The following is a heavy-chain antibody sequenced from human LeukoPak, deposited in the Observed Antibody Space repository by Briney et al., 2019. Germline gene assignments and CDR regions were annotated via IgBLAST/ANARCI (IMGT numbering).Heavy chain of an antibody. Sequence: PSETLSLTCTVSGGSISSYYWSWIRQPPGKGLEWIGYIYYSGSTNYNPSPKSRVTISVDTSKNQFSLKLSSVTAADTAVYYCARVRSWYVGWFDPWGQGTLVTVSS. CDR1: GGSISSYY. CDR2: IYYSGST. J-gene: IGHJ5*02. D-gene: IGHD6-13*01. CDR3: ARVRSWYVGWFDP. V-gene: IGHV4-59*01.